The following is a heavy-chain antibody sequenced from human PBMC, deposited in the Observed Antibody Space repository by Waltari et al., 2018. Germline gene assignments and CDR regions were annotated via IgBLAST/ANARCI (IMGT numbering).Heavy chain of an antibody. Sequence: QLQLQESGSGLVKPSQTPSLTCAVSGGSISTGGYSWSWIRQPPGKGLEWIGYIYHFGSTNCNPSLKSRGTISVDRSKNQFSLKLSSVTAADTAVYYCARGVGGYYYYDMDVWGKGTTVTVSS. CDR2: IYHFGST. J-gene: IGHJ6*03. CDR3: ARGVGGYYYYDMDV. D-gene: IGHD3-16*01. CDR1: GGSISTGGYS. V-gene: IGHV4-30-2*01.